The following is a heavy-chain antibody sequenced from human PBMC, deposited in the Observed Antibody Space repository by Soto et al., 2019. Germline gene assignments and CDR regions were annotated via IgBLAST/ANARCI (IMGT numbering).Heavy chain of an antibody. V-gene: IGHV3-33*01. D-gene: IGHD3-16*01. CDR1: GFTFRSYG. CDR3: ARDKDGASVWGYCYYGMDV. CDR2: LWYDGSNK. J-gene: IGHJ6*02. Sequence: QVQLVESGGGVVQPGRSLRLSCAASGFTFRSYGMQWVRQAPGKGLEWVAVLWYDGSNKYYADSVKGRFTISRDNSKNTLYRQMNGLRAEVTAVYDGARDKDGASVWGYCYYGMDVWGQGTKVTVSS.